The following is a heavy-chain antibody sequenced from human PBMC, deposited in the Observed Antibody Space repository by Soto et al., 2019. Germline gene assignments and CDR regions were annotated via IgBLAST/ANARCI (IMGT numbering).Heavy chain of an antibody. CDR3: ARLVGYCSGGSCYSSYYYYYYYMDV. J-gene: IGHJ6*03. V-gene: IGHV1-8*01. CDR1: GYTFTSYD. Sequence: ASVKVSCKASGYTFTSYDINWVRQATGQGLEWMGWMNPNSGNTGYAQKFQGRVTMTRNTSISTAYMELSSLRSEDTAVYYCARLVGYCSGGSCYSSYYYYYYYMDVWGKGTTVTVSS. D-gene: IGHD2-15*01. CDR2: MNPNSGNT.